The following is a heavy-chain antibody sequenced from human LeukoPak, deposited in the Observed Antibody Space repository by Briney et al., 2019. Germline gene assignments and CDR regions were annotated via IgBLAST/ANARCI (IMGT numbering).Heavy chain of an antibody. V-gene: IGHV1-69*06. J-gene: IGHJ4*02. D-gene: IGHD5-18*01. CDR3: ALHRGYSYGYFDY. Sequence: SVKVSCKASGGTLSSYAISWVRQAPGQGLEWMGGIIPIFGTANYAQKFQGRVTITADKSTSTAYMELSSLRSEDTAVYYCALHRGYSYGYFDYWGQGTLVTVSS. CDR1: GGTLSSYA. CDR2: IIPIFGTA.